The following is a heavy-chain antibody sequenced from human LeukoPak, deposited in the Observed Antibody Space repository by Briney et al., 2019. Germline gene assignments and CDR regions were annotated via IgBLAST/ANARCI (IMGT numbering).Heavy chain of an antibody. CDR2: IKQDGSEK. V-gene: IGHV3-7*01. D-gene: IGHD6-25*01. CDR1: GFTFTSYW. J-gene: IGHJ4*02. CDR3: VIGAAPDGMGAIHY. Sequence: GGSLRLSCAASGFTFTSYWMSWVRQAPGKGLEWVANIKQDGSEKYYVDSVKGRFTISRDNAKKSLSLQMNSLRGEDTAVYCCVIGAAPDGMGAIHYWGQGTLVTVSS.